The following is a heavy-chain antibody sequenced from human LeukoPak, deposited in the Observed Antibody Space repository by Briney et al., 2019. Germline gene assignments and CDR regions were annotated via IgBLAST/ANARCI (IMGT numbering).Heavy chain of an antibody. D-gene: IGHD3-10*01. J-gene: IGHJ5*01. CDR1: GGSFSGHY. V-gene: IGHV4-34*01. CDR2: IDHTGRS. Sequence: SETLSLTCAVYGGSFSGHYWTWIRQPPGKGLEWIGEIDHTGRSTYNPSLTSRVTISKDSSKNQFSLSLGSVIAADAAVYFCARGEDSGSYFSYFDSWAQGTPVTVSS. CDR3: ARGEDSGSYFSYFDS.